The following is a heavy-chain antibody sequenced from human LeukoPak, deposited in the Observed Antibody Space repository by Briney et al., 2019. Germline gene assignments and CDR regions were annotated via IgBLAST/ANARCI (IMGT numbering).Heavy chain of an antibody. J-gene: IGHJ4*02. CDR3: ASSSVTQGY. D-gene: IGHD4-17*01. CDR1: GFTFDDYA. V-gene: IGHV3-9*01. CDR2: ISWNSGSI. Sequence: GGSLRLSCAASGFTFDDYAMHWVRQAPGKGLEWVSGISWNSGSIGYADSVKGRFTISRDNAKNSLYLQMNSLRAEDTALYYCASSSVTQGYWGQGTLVTVSS.